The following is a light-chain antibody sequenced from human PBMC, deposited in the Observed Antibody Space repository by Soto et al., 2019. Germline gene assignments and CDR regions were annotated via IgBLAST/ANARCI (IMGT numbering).Light chain of an antibody. CDR3: GAWDHSLSGRV. CDR1: SSNIGTNH. CDR2: RHT. J-gene: IGLJ7*01. V-gene: IGLV1-47*01. Sequence: QSVLTQPPSASGTPGQRVTICCSGGSSNIGTNHVYWYQHLPGTAPKLRIYRHTLRPSGVPDRFSASKSGTSASLAISGLRSDDVADYYCGAWDHSLSGRVFGGGTQLTVL.